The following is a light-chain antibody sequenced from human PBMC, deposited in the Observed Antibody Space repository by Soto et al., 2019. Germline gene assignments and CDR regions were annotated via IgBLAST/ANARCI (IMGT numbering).Light chain of an antibody. Sequence: DIQMTQSPPSLSASVGDRLPITIRESQGISTYLNRYRQKPGKAPELLIYAASSLQSGVPSRFSGSGSGTDFTLTISSLQREDFATYYCQQSYYNPTFGQGTKVDIK. V-gene: IGKV1-39*01. CDR3: QQSYYNPT. J-gene: IGKJ1*01. CDR1: QGISTY. CDR2: AAS.